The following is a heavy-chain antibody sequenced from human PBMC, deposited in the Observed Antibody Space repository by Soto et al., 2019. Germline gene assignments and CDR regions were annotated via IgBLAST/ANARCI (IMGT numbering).Heavy chain of an antibody. Sequence: SVKVSCKASGFTFTSSAMQWVRQARGQRLEWIGWIVVGSGNTNYAQKFQERVTITRDMSTSTAYMELSSLRSEDTAVYYCAAETPTSGYNAFDIWGQGTMVTVS. CDR2: IVVGSGNT. V-gene: IGHV1-58*02. CDR3: AAETPTSGYNAFDI. CDR1: GFTFTSSA. J-gene: IGHJ3*02. D-gene: IGHD5-18*01.